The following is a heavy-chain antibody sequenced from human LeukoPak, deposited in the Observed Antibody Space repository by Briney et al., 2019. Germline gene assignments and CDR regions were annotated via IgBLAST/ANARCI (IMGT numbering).Heavy chain of an antibody. CDR1: GFSLSTNGMG. J-gene: IGHJ4*01. CDR2: IYWDDDK. Sequence: SGPTLVKPTQTLTLTCTFSGFSLSTNGMGLGWIRQPPGKALEWLALIYWDDDKRYSPSLKSRLTITKDTSKNQVVLTMTNMDPVDAATYYCAHTRGGKETGYFDYWGQGTLVTVSS. V-gene: IGHV2-5*02. CDR3: AHTRGGKETGYFDY. D-gene: IGHD4-23*01.